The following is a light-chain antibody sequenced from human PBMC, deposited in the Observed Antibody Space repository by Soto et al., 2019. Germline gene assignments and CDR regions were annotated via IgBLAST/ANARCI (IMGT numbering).Light chain of an antibody. CDR3: CSYADSSSI. CDR2: EVS. J-gene: IGLJ2*01. Sequence: QSALTQPASVSGSPGQSIAISCTGTSSDVGTYNLVSWYQQHPGKAPKLMIYEVSKRPSGVSNRFSGSKSGITASLTISGLQAEDEADYYCCSYADSSSIFGGGTKVTVL. V-gene: IGLV2-23*02. CDR1: SSDVGTYNL.